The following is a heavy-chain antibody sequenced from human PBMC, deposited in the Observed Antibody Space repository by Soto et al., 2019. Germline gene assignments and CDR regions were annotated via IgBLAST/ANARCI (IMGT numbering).Heavy chain of an antibody. CDR1: GYTFINFG. CDR3: ARGRHRNPDY. J-gene: IGHJ4*02. D-gene: IGHD4-4*01. CDR2: IRGYNADT. Sequence: ASVKVSCKTSGYTFINFGITWVRQAPGQGLEWMGGIRGYNADTSYAQKFQGRTSMTVDTSTTTGYMELRALRSDDTAVYYCARGRHRNPDYWGQGTLVTVSS. V-gene: IGHV1-18*04.